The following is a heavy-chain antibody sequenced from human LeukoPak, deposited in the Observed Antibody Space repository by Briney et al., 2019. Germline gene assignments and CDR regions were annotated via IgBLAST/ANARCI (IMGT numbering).Heavy chain of an antibody. D-gene: IGHD1-26*01. CDR2: ISWNSGSI. V-gene: IGHV3-9*01. Sequence: GGSLRLSCAASGFTFDDYAMHWVRQAPGKGLEWVSGISWNSGSIGYADSVKGRFTISRDNAKNSLYLQMNSLRAEDTALYYCANDSGALGFRDTFDIWGQGTMVTVSS. CDR3: ANDSGALGFRDTFDI. J-gene: IGHJ3*02. CDR1: GFTFDDYA.